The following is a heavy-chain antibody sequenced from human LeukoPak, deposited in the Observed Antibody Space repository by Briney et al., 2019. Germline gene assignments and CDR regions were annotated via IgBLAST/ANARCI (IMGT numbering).Heavy chain of an antibody. CDR1: GGSFSGYY. Sequence: SETLSLTCAVYGGSFSGYYWSWIRQPPGKGLGWIGEIKHSGSTNYNPSLKSRVTISVDTSKTQFSLKLSSVTAADTAVYYCAKIKRGYSYGRDAFDIWGQGTMVTVSS. J-gene: IGHJ3*02. CDR3: AKIKRGYSYGRDAFDI. CDR2: IKHSGST. D-gene: IGHD5-18*01. V-gene: IGHV4-34*01.